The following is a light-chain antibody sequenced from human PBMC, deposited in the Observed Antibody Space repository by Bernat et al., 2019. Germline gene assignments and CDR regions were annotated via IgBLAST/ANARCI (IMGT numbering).Light chain of an antibody. CDR2: DVS. J-gene: IGLJ3*02. CDR3: TSYTSGSTLEVV. V-gene: IGLV2-14*03. Sequence: QSALTQPASVSGSPGQSITISCTGSGGDIGGYNYVSWHQQHPGKAPKLVIYDVSNRPSGVSDRFSGSKSGKTTSLTIAGLQAEDEADYYCTSYTSGSTLEVVFGGGTKLTVL. CDR1: GGDIGGYNY.